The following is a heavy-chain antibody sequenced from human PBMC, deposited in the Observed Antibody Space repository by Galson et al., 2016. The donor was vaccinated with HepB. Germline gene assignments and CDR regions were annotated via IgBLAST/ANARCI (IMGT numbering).Heavy chain of an antibody. D-gene: IGHD6-13*01. CDR1: GGSFSGHY. Sequence: SETLSLTCAVYGGSFSGHYWSWIRQPPGKGLEWMGEINHSGSANYNPSLKRRLAMSVDTSKTQFSLKVNSVTAADTAVYYCARARLLQNSQGSSWSPVRHYYFDLWGRGALVTVSS. CDR2: INHSGSA. J-gene: IGHJ2*01. CDR3: ARARLLQNSQGSSWSPVRHYYFDL. V-gene: IGHV4-34*01.